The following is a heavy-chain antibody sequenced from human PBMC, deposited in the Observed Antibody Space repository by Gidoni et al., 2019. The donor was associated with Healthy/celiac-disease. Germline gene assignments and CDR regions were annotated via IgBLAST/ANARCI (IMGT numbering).Heavy chain of an antibody. D-gene: IGHD1-26*01. Sequence: QVQLVESGGGVVQPGRSLRLSCAASGFTFSRYGMHWVRQAPGKGLEWVAVIWYDGSNKYYADSVKGRFTISRDNSKNTLYLQMNSLRAEDTAVYYCARDSGSYRYAFDIWGQGTMVTVSS. CDR2: IWYDGSNK. CDR1: GFTFSRYG. V-gene: IGHV3-33*01. CDR3: ARDSGSYRYAFDI. J-gene: IGHJ3*02.